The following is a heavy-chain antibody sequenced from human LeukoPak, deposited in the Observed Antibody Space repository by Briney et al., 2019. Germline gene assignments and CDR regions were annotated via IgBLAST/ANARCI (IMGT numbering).Heavy chain of an antibody. CDR2: VSADESNK. V-gene: IGHV3-74*01. CDR3: ARERRYSYSNELDC. D-gene: IGHD3-10*01. Sequence: GGSLRLSCAASGFVISGYWMDWVRHVPGKGLMWVARVSADESNKDYADSVKGRFTISRDNVKNTVFLQMSSLRADDAAVYYCARERRYSYSNELDCWGQGTLVTVSS. CDR1: GFVISGYW. J-gene: IGHJ4*02.